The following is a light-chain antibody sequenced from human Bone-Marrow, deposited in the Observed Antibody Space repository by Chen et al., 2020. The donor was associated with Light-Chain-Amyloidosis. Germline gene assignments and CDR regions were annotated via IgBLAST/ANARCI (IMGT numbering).Light chain of an antibody. V-gene: IGKV1-39*01. Sequence: DIQMTQSPSSLSASVGDRVTITCRASQRISNYLNWYQQKPGKAPKLLIHAASTLQNGVPLRFSGSGSGTDFILTISSVQPEDFAIYYCQQSYSMSSITFGQGTRLEIK. CDR2: AAS. CDR3: QQSYSMSSIT. CDR1: QRISNY. J-gene: IGKJ5*01.